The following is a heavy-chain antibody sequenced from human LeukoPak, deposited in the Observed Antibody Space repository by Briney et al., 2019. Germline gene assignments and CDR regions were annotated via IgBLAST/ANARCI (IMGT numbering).Heavy chain of an antibody. V-gene: IGHV1-2*02. CDR3: ARDVYGLWFGELDV. D-gene: IGHD3-10*01. CDR2: INPNSGAT. J-gene: IGHJ6*04. CDR1: GYTFTGYY. Sequence: ASVKVSCKASGYTFTGYYMHWVRQAPGQGLEWMGWINPNSGATNYAQKFQGRVTVTRDTSISTAYMELSRLRSDDTAVYYCARDVYGLWFGELDVWGKGTTVTVSS.